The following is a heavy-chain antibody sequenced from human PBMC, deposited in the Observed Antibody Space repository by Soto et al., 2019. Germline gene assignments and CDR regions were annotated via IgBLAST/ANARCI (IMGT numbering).Heavy chain of an antibody. CDR1: GFTVSSNY. J-gene: IGHJ6*03. CDR3: ARAVLVPPDSYYYMDV. V-gene: IGHV3-66*01. CDR2: IYSGGST. D-gene: IGHD6-6*01. Sequence: GGSLRLSCAASGFTVSSNYMSWVRQAPGKGLEWVSVIYSGGSTYYADSVKGRFTISRDNSKNTLYLQMNSLRAEDTAVYYCARAVLVPPDSYYYMDVWGKGTTVTVSS.